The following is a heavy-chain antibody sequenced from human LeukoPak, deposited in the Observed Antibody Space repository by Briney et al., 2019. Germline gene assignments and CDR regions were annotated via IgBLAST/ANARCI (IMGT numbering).Heavy chain of an antibody. Sequence: PGGSLRPSCAASGFTFSDYYMSWIRQAPGKGLEWVSHISGSGGTICYADSVKARFTISRDNAKNSLYLQMNSLRAEDTAMYYCARESGTGEDSWGQGTLVTVSS. CDR3: ARESGTGEDS. CDR2: ISGSGGTI. CDR1: GFTFSDYY. V-gene: IGHV3-11*01. D-gene: IGHD1-14*01. J-gene: IGHJ4*02.